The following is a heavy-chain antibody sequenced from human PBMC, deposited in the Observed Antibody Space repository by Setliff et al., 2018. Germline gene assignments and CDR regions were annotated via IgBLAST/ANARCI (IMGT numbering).Heavy chain of an antibody. CDR3: ARSSDSGYYHQRDAFDI. V-gene: IGHV1-18*04. CDR2: ISPYNGNT. J-gene: IGHJ3*02. D-gene: IGHD3-22*01. CDR1: GYTFSDYY. Sequence: ASVKVSCKASGYTFSDYYIHWMRQAPGQGLEWLGWISPYNGNTKYAQTVQDRITMATDASTRTSYMELSSLRSDDTAVYFCARSSDSGYYHQRDAFDIWGQGTRVTVSS.